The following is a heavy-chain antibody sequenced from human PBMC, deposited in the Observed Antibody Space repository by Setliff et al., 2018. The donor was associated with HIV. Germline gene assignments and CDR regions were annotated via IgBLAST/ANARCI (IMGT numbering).Heavy chain of an antibody. CDR3: ARIAWPWWQWLVRSGKWYLDY. CDR1: GYTFTSHH. CDR2: MNPNSGNT. D-gene: IGHD6-19*01. V-gene: IGHV1-8*02. Sequence: ASVKVSCKASGYTFTSHHMHWVRQAPGQGLEGMGWMNPNSGNTGYAQKFQGRVTMTRNTSISTAYMELSSLRSEDTAVYYCARIAWPWWQWLVRSGKWYLDYWGQGTLVTVSS. J-gene: IGHJ4*02.